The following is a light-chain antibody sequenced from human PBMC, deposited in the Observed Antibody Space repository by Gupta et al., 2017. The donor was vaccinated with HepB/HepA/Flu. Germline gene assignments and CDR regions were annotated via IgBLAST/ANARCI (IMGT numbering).Light chain of an antibody. CDR2: DVT. J-gene: IGLJ2*01. V-gene: IGLV2-14*01. CDR1: NSDVGAYNY. CDR3: KSYAGSNILV. Sequence: QSALAQPASVSGSPGQSITISCTGTNSDVGAYNYVSWYQQHPGKVPNLMIYDVTYRPSGVSSRFSGSKSGNTASLTISGLQAEDEGDYFCKSYAGSNILVFGGGTKLTVL.